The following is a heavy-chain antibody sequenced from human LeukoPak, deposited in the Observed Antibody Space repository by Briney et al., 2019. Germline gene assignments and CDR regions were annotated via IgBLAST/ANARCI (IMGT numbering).Heavy chain of an antibody. D-gene: IGHD6-13*01. Sequence: GGSLRLSCAASGFTFSSYWMSWVRQAPGQGLECVATIKQDGSEKYYVDSVKGRFTISRDNSKNTLYLQMNSLRPEDTAVYYCAKDGQLGGSSWFTLYFDYWGQGTLVTVSS. CDR1: GFTFSSYW. CDR2: IKQDGSEK. J-gene: IGHJ4*02. V-gene: IGHV3-7*01. CDR3: AKDGQLGGSSWFTLYFDY.